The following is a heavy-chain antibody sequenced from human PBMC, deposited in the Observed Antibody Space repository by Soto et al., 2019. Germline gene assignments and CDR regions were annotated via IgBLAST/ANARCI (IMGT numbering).Heavy chain of an antibody. J-gene: IGHJ4*02. CDR3: AKDKGGRYCSRTSCLYSFDY. V-gene: IGHV3-23*01. CDR2: ISDSGST. Sequence: GVSLRLSFTAPGFTFSTYSMSWVRQAPGKGLEWVSTISDSGSTYYADSVKGRFTISRDNSKNTLYLEMNSLRAEDTAVYYCAKDKGGRYCSRTSCLYSFDYWGQGTLVTVSS. D-gene: IGHD2-2*01. CDR1: GFTFSTYS.